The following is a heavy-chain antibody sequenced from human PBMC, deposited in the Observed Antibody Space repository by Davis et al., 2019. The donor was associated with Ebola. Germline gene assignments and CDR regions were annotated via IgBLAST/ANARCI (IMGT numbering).Heavy chain of an antibody. CDR2: FDPEDGET. J-gene: IGHJ6*02. Sequence: ASVKVSCKVSGYTLTELSMHWVRQAPGKGLEWMGGFDPEDGETIYAQKFQGRVTMTRDTSTSTVYMELSSLRSEDTAVYYCARPLRSPSDSGSYREDGMDVWGQGTTVTVSS. D-gene: IGHD1-26*01. V-gene: IGHV1-24*01. CDR3: ARPLRSPSDSGSYREDGMDV. CDR1: GYTLTELS.